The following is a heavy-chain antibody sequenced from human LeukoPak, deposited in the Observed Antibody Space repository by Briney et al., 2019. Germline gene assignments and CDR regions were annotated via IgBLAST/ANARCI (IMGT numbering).Heavy chain of an antibody. Sequence: PGGSLRLSCAASGFTFSGSVIHWVRQASGRGLEWVGRIRGKANSYATVYAASVKGRFTISRDDSKNTAYLQMNSLRTEDTAVYYCSRLWGDCGGDCYSHDFWGQGTLVTVSP. J-gene: IGHJ4*02. CDR3: SRLWGDCGGDCYSHDF. CDR1: GFTFSGSV. D-gene: IGHD2-21*02. V-gene: IGHV3-73*01. CDR2: IRGKANSYAT.